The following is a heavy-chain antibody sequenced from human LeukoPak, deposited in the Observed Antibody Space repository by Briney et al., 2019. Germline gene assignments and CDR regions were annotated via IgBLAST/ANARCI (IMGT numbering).Heavy chain of an antibody. J-gene: IGHJ4*02. D-gene: IGHD3-22*01. CDR1: GGSFSGYY. CDR2: INHSGST. V-gene: IGHV4-34*01. CDR3: ARGRVKWLLNY. Sequence: PSETLSLTCAVYGGSFSGYYWSWIRQPPGKGLEWIGEINHSGSTNYNPSLKSRVTISVDTSKKQFSLKLSSVTAADTAVYYCARGRVKWLLNYWGQGTLVTVSS.